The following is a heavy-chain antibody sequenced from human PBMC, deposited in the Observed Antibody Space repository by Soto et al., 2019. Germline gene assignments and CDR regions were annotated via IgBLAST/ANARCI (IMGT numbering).Heavy chain of an antibody. V-gene: IGHV3-30*18. CDR3: AKGPDYYDSSGYYYFDY. D-gene: IGHD3-22*01. CDR2: ISYDGSNK. CDR1: GFTFSSYG. J-gene: IGHJ4*02. Sequence: QVQLVESGGGVVQPGRSLRLSCAASGFTFSSYGMHWVRQAPGTGLEWVAVISYDGSNKYYADSVKGRFTISRDNSKNTLYLQMNSLRAEDTAVYYCAKGPDYYDSSGYYYFDYWGQGTLVTVSS.